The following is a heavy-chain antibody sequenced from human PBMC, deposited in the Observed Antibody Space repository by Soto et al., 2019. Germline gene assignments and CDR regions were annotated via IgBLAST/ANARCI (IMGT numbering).Heavy chain of an antibody. V-gene: IGHV2-26*01. D-gene: IGHD1-26*01. Sequence: QVTLKESGPVLVKPTETLTLTCTVSGFSLSKARMGVSWIRQPPGKALEWLAHIFWNDERSYNTSLKNRLTILKDTYKSKVVLTLDNVDPVETGTYFCARALREAIPNYYFDSWSQGTLVTVSS. J-gene: IGHJ4*02. CDR1: GFSLSKARMG. CDR2: IFWNDER. CDR3: ARALREAIPNYYFDS.